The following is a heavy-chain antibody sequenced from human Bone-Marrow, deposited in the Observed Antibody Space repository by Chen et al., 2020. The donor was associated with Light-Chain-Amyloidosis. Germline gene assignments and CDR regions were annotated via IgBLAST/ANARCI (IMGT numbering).Heavy chain of an antibody. CDR1: GGSVSSGSYY. Sequence: QVQLQESGPGLVKPSETLSLTCTVSGGSVSSGSYYWSWIRQPPGKGLEWIGYIYYSGSTNYNPSLKSRVTISVDTSKNQFSLKLSSVTAADTAVYYCARDPPPYYYDSGGSPDYDLWGRGTLVTVSS. CDR3: ARDPPPYYYDSGGSPDYDL. D-gene: IGHD3-22*01. J-gene: IGHJ2*01. V-gene: IGHV4-61*01. CDR2: IYYSGST.